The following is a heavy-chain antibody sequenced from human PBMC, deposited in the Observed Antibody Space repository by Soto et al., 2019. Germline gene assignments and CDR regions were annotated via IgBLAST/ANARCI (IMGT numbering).Heavy chain of an antibody. CDR3: ARDPGITGTSLYYYGMDV. CDR2: IYSGGST. Sequence: GGSLRLSWAASGFTVSSNYMSWVRQAPGKGLEWVSVIYSGGSTYYADSVKGRFTISRDNSKNTLYLQMNSLRAEDTAVYYCARDPGITGTSLYYYGMDVWGQGPTVTVSS. D-gene: IGHD1-20*01. V-gene: IGHV3-53*01. J-gene: IGHJ6*02. CDR1: GFTVSSNY.